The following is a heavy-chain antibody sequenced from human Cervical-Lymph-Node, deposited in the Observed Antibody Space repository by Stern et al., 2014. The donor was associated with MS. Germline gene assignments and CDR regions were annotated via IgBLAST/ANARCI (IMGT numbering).Heavy chain of an antibody. CDR3: ARVGYSDPNFDF. D-gene: IGHD5-18*01. Sequence: EVQLVESGGGLVQPGGSLRLSCAASGFTFSDHYMDWVRQAPGKGLEWVGRIRIKRNSYTTEYATSVKDRFTISRDDSTSSLYLQVNSLKTEDTAIYYCARVGYSDPNFDFWGQGTLVIVSP. CDR1: GFTFSDHY. V-gene: IGHV3-72*01. CDR2: IRIKRNSYTT. J-gene: IGHJ4*02.